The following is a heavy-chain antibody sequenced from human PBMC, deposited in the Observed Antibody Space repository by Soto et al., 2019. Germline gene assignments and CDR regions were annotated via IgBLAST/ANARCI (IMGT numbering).Heavy chain of an antibody. J-gene: IGHJ4*02. V-gene: IGHV3-7*01. D-gene: IGHD1-26*01. Sequence: EVLMVESGGDLVQTGGSLRLSCSGSGFTFSSYWMNWVRQTPGKGLEWVANINEDGSDTYYMDSVKGRFTISRDNAKNSLYLQMNSLTAEDTAVYFCVGAHFDYWGQGTLVIVSS. CDR3: VGAHFDY. CDR1: GFTFSSYW. CDR2: INEDGSDT.